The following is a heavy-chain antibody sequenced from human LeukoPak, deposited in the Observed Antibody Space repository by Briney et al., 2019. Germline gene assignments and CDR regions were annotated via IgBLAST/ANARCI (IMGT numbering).Heavy chain of an antibody. V-gene: IGHV4-59*01. CDR2: IYSSGTT. CDR3: ARTTVVNDYYYYYMDV. CDR1: GGSISSYY. D-gene: IGHD4-23*01. Sequence: SETLSLTCTVSGGSISSYYWNWIRQPPGKGLEWIGYIYSSGTTNYNPSLRSRVSMSVDTSKNQFSLRLSSVTAADTAVYYCARTTVVNDYYYYYMDVWGKGTTVTISS. J-gene: IGHJ6*03.